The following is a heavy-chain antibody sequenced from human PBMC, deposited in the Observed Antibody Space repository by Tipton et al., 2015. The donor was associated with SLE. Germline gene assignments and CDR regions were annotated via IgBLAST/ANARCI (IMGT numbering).Heavy chain of an antibody. J-gene: IGHJ4*02. CDR1: GFTFSSHW. D-gene: IGHD6-19*01. V-gene: IGHV3-7*01. Sequence: GSLRLSCAASGFTFSSHWMSWVRQAPGKGLEWVANIKQDGSEKYYVDSVKGRFTISRDNAKNSLYLQMNSLRAEDTAVYYCARLVAVAGYYFDYWGQGTLVTVSS. CDR2: IKQDGSEK. CDR3: ARLVAVAGYYFDY.